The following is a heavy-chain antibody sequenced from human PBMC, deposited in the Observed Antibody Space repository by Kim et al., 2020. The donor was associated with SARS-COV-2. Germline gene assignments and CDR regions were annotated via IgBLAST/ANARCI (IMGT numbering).Heavy chain of an antibody. J-gene: IGHJ4*02. V-gene: IGHV4-31*03. Sequence: SETLSLTCTVSGGSISSGGYYWSWIRQHPGKGLEWIGYIYYSGSTYYNPSLKSRVTISVDTSKNQFSLKLSSVTAADTAVYYCARSSSSWYKNLNFDYWGQGTLVTVSS. CDR3: ARSSSSWYKNLNFDY. CDR1: GGSISSGGYY. D-gene: IGHD6-13*01. CDR2: IYYSGST.